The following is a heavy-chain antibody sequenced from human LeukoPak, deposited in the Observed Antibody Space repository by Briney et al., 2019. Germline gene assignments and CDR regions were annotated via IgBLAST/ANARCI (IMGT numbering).Heavy chain of an antibody. CDR1: GYTFTSNY. J-gene: IGHJ4*02. CDR2: IYPRDGST. V-gene: IGHV1-46*01. Sequence: ASVKVSCKASGYTFTSNYIHWVRQAPGQGLEWMGMIYPRDGSTSYTQKFQGRISLTRDRSTSTFYLELNSLTYEDTAVYYCARGAQFGDKGSFDYWGQGTLVTVSS. CDR3: ARGAQFGDKGSFDY. D-gene: IGHD4-17*01.